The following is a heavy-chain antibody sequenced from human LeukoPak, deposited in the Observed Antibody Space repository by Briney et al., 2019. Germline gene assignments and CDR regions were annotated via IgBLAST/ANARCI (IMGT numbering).Heavy chain of an antibody. CDR2: INHSGST. V-gene: IGHV4-34*01. Sequence: PSETLSLTCAVYGGSFSGYYWSWIRQPPGKGLEWIGEINHSGSTNYNPSLKSRVTISVDTSKNQFSLKLSSVTAADAAVYYCARAPTSLRYFDWLQASDYYYMDVWGKGTTVTVSS. CDR3: ARAPTSLRYFDWLQASDYYYMDV. CDR1: GGSFSGYY. D-gene: IGHD3-9*01. J-gene: IGHJ6*03.